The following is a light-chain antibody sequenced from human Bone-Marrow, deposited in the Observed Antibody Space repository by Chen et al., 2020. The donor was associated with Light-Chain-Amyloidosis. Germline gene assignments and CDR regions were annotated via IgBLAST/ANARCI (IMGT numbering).Light chain of an antibody. Sequence: SYELTQPPSVSVSPGQTARITCSGDDLPTKYAYWYQQKPGQAPVLVIHRDTERPSAISERFSGSSSGTTATLIISGVQAEDEADYHCQSADSSGTYEVIFGGGTKLTVL. V-gene: IGLV3-25*03. CDR2: RDT. J-gene: IGLJ2*01. CDR1: DLPTKY. CDR3: QSADSSGTYEVI.